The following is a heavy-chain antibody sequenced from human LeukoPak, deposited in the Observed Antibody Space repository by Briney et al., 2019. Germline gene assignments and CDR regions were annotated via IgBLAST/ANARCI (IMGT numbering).Heavy chain of an antibody. J-gene: IGHJ4*02. Sequence: SETLSLTCTVSGDSISGSSYYWGWIRQPPGKGLEWIGSIYYSGSTYYNPSLKSRVTISVDTSKNQFSLKLSSVTAADTAVYYCARGRNPLSPYDILTGYYKGGGYYFDYWGQGTLVTVSS. CDR3: ARGRNPLSPYDILTGYYKGGGYYFDY. D-gene: IGHD3-9*01. V-gene: IGHV4-39*07. CDR2: IYYSGST. CDR1: GDSISGSSYY.